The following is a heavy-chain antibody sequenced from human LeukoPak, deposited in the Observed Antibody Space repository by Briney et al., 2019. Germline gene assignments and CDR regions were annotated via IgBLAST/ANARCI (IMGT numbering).Heavy chain of an antibody. CDR1: GYTFTGYY. CDR2: INPNSGGT. J-gene: IGHJ6*03. CDR3: ARILKQWLVFRYYYYMDV. V-gene: IGHV1-2*02. D-gene: IGHD6-19*01. Sequence: ASVKVSCKASGYTFTGYYMHWVRQAPGQGLEWMGWINPNSGGTNYAQKFQGRVTMTRDTSISTAYMELSSLRSEDTAVYYCARILKQWLVFRYYYYMDVWGKGATVTISS.